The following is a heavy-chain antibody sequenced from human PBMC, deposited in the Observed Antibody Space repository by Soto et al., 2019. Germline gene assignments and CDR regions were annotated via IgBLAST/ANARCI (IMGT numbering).Heavy chain of an antibody. D-gene: IGHD7-27*01. V-gene: IGHV4-34*01. CDR1: GGSFSGYY. CDR3: AREFTGDPGAFDI. J-gene: IGHJ3*02. CDR2: INHSGST. Sequence: SETLSLTCAVYGGSFSGYYWSWIRQPPGKGLEWIGEINHSGSTNYNPSLKSRVTISVDTSKNQFSLKLSCVTAADTAVYDCAREFTGDPGAFDIWGQGTMVTVSS.